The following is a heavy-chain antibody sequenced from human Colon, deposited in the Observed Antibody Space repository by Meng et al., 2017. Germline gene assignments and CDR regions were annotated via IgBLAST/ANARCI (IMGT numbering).Heavy chain of an antibody. D-gene: IGHD6-19*01. CDR3: ASFPPPGKQWLVTDY. CDR2: IYHSAST. J-gene: IGHJ4*02. V-gene: IGHV4-4*02. CDR1: GGSISSSNW. Sequence: GRLTGPGQSLVEPSGTLAPHGVASGGSISSSNWWSWVRQPPGKGLEWIGEIYHSASTNYNPSLKSRVTISVDKSKNQFSLKLSSVTAADTAVYYCASFPPPGKQWLVTDYWGQGTLVTVSS.